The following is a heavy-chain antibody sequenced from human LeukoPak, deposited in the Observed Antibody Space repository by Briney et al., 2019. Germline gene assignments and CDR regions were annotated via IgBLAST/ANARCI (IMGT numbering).Heavy chain of an antibody. CDR2: ISAYNGNT. CDR1: GYAFTAYY. D-gene: IGHD3-16*02. J-gene: IGHJ4*02. CDR3: ARGGSIMITFGGVIDPDY. V-gene: IGHV1-18*04. Sequence: ASVEVSCKASGYAFTAYYLHWVRQATGQGLEWMGWISAYNGNTNYAQKLQGRVTMTTDTSTSTAYMELRSLRSDDTAVYYCARGGSIMITFGGVIDPDYWGQGTLVTVSS.